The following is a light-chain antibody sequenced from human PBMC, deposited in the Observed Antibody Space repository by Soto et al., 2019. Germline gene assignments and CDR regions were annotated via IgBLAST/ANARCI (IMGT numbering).Light chain of an antibody. J-gene: IGKJ1*01. Sequence: EIVLTQSPGTLSLSPGDRATLSCRASQSVSSNFLAWYQQKPGQAPRLLIYGASIRATGIPDRFSGSGSGTDFPLTIRRLEPEDFAMCFCHQYGSSPRTFGQGTKVEIK. CDR3: HQYGSSPRT. V-gene: IGKV3-20*01. CDR2: GAS. CDR1: QSVSSNF.